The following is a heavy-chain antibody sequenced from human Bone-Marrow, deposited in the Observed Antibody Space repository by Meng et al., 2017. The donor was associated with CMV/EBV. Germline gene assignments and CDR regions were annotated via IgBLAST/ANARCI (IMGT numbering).Heavy chain of an antibody. J-gene: IGHJ3*02. Sequence: SVKVSCKASGGTFSSYAISWVRQAPGQGLEWMGGIIPIFGTANYAQKFQGRVTMTRDTSTSTVYMELSSLRSEDTAVYYCASPNKAIGYCSSTSCYDAFDIWGQGTMVTVSS. V-gene: IGHV1-69*05. CDR2: IIPIFGTA. CDR3: ASPNKAIGYCSSTSCYDAFDI. D-gene: IGHD2-2*01. CDR1: GGTFSSYA.